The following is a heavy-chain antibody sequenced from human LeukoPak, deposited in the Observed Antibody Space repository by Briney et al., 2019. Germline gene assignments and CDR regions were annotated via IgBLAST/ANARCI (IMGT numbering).Heavy chain of an antibody. CDR2: INPNSGGT. V-gene: IGHV1-2*02. CDR3: ARDSLEQWLPYDAFDI. D-gene: IGHD6-19*01. Sequence: GASVKVSCKASGYTFTGYYMHWVRQAPGQGLEWMGWINPNSGGTNYAQKFQGRVTMTRDTSISTAYMELSRLRSDDTAVYYCARDSLEQWLPYDAFDIWGQGTMVTVSS. J-gene: IGHJ3*02. CDR1: GYTFTGYY.